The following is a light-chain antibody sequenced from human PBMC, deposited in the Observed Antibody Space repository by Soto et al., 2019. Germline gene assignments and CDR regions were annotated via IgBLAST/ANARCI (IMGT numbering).Light chain of an antibody. Sequence: EIVLTQSPATLSPSTGHTINLSCXXXRSVTNNYVAWYQQIPGQAPRLLIYGAASRAAGIPDRFSGSGSGTDFTLTISSLEPEDSAVYYCQQRNIWPPVTFGQGTRLEI. V-gene: IGKV3D-20*02. J-gene: IGKJ5*01. CDR3: QQRNIWPPVT. CDR2: GAA. CDR1: RSVTNNY.